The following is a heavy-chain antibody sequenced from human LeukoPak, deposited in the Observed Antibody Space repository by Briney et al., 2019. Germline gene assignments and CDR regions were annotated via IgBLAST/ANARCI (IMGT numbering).Heavy chain of an antibody. Sequence: KPSETLSLTCAVYGGSFSGYYWRWIRQPPGKGLEWIGEINHSGSTNYNPSLKSRVTISVDTSKNQFSLKLSSVTAADTAVYYCAGTPVVTQEGFDYWGQGTLVTVSS. CDR1: GGSFSGYY. D-gene: IGHD4-23*01. CDR3: AGTPVVTQEGFDY. V-gene: IGHV4-34*01. CDR2: INHSGST. J-gene: IGHJ4*02.